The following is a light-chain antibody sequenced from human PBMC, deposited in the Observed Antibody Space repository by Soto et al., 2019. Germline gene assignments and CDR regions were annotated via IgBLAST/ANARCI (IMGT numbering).Light chain of an antibody. CDR1: SSDVGGYNF. CDR2: EVT. J-gene: IGLJ3*02. V-gene: IGLV2-14*03. CDR3: QAYDYSLTASV. Sequence: QSVLTQTASVSGSPGQSITISCTGTSSDVGGYNFVSWYQQHPGKAPKLIIHEVTNRPSGVSTRFSGSKSGNTASLTISGLQAEDEADYYCQAYDYSLTASVFGGGTKVTVL.